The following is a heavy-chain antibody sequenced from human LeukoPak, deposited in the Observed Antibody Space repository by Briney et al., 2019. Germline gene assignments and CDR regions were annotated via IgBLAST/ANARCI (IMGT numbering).Heavy chain of an antibody. Sequence: NPSETLSLTCTVSXGSISSYYWNYIRQPPGRGLEWIGYIYSSGSTNYNPSLKSRVTISLDTSKNQFFLNLNSVTAADTAVYYCARGVVRSGSYFAFDIWGQGTMVSVSS. J-gene: IGHJ3*02. CDR1: XGSISSYY. CDR3: ARGVVRSGSYFAFDI. CDR2: IYSSGST. D-gene: IGHD3-10*01. V-gene: IGHV4-59*01.